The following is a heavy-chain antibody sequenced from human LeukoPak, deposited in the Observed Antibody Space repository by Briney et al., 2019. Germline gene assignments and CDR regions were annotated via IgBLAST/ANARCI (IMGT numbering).Heavy chain of an antibody. D-gene: IGHD3-10*01. V-gene: IGHV4-61*01. J-gene: IGHJ5*02. CDR3: ARGGWLDP. CDR1: GGSVSSGSYY. Sequence: SETLSLTCTVSGGSVSSGSYYWNWIRQPPGKGLEWIGDMYYSGSTNYNPSLKSRVPISVDTSKNQFSLKLTSVTAADTAVYYCARGGWLDPWGQGTLVTVSS. CDR2: MYYSGST.